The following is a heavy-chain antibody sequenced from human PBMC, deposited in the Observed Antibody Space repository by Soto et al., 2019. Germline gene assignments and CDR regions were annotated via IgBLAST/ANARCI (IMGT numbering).Heavy chain of an antibody. D-gene: IGHD5-12*01. V-gene: IGHV1-69*02. Sequence: GASVKVSCTASGGTFSSYTIIWVRQAPGQGLEWMGRIIPILGIANYAQKFQGRVTITADKSTSTAYMELSSLRSEDTAVYYCARGGRMVATISLDYWGQGTLVTVSS. CDR3: ARGGRMVATISLDY. J-gene: IGHJ4*02. CDR1: GGTFSSYT. CDR2: IIPILGIA.